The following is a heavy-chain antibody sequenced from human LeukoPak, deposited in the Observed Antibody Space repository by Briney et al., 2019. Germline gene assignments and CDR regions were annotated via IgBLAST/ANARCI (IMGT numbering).Heavy chain of an antibody. V-gene: IGHV3-30-3*01. CDR1: GFXFSSYA. J-gene: IGHJ4*02. CDR3: ARDGYYSGWYPGGGYLDY. CDR2: ISYDGSNK. Sequence: PGGSLRLSCAASGFXFSSYAFHWVRQAPGKGLEWVAAISYDGSNKYFADSVKGRFTISRDNSKNTLYLQMNSLRVEDTAVYYCARDGYYSGWYPGGGYLDYWGQGTLVTVSS. D-gene: IGHD6-19*01.